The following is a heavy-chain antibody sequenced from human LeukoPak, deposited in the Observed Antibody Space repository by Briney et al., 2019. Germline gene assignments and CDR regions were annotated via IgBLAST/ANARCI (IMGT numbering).Heavy chain of an antibody. CDR1: GFIFSNYW. V-gene: IGHV3-7*01. Sequence: GGSLRLSCAASGFIFSNYWMSWVRQAPGKGLEWVANIKPDGSDKYYVDSVKGRFTISRDNAKNSLYLQMNSLRAEDTAIYYCTRDFGGIVVVTAIVDWGQGTLVTVSS. J-gene: IGHJ4*02. CDR3: TRDFGGIVVVTAIVD. D-gene: IGHD2-21*02. CDR2: IKPDGSDK.